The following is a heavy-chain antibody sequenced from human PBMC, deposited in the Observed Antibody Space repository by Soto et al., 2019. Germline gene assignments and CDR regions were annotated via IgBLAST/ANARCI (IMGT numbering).Heavy chain of an antibody. CDR2: INHGGIT. V-gene: IGHV4-34*02. CDR3: ARQGAVTVMCYYHGMDV. Sequence: QVQLQQWGAGLLKPSETLSLTCDVYGGSFGGYFWSWIRQPPGKGLEWIGEINHGGITNYNPSLKSRITISVDTSKNQFSLKLSSVNAADAAVYYCARQGAVTVMCYYHGMDVWGQGTSVTVSS. CDR1: GGSFGGYF. J-gene: IGHJ6*02. D-gene: IGHD2-21*02.